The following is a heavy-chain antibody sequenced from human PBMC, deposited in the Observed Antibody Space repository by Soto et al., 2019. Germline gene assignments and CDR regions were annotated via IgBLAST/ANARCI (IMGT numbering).Heavy chain of an antibody. CDR2: ISAYSGNT. CDR1: GYTFTSYG. V-gene: IGHV1-18*01. D-gene: IGHD4-17*01. CDR3: ATHPETTVVPMFDY. J-gene: IGHJ4*02. Sequence: ASLKVSCKASGYTFTSYGISWVRQAPGQGLEWMGWISAYSGNTNYAQKLQGRVTRTTDTSTSTAYMELRSLRSEDTAVYYCATHPETTVVPMFDYWGQGTLVTV.